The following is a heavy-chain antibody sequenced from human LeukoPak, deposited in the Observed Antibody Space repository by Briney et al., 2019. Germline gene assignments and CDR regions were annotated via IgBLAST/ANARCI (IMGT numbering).Heavy chain of an antibody. Sequence: ASVKVSCKASGGTFSSYAISWVRQVPGQGLEWMGGIIPIFGTANYAQKFQGRVMITTDESTSTAYMELSSLRSEDTAVYYCARGEYSSSAYYYYYYMDVWGKGTTVTVSS. D-gene: IGHD6-6*01. V-gene: IGHV1-69*05. CDR2: IIPIFGTA. CDR3: ARGEYSSSAYYYYYYMDV. J-gene: IGHJ6*03. CDR1: GGTFSSYA.